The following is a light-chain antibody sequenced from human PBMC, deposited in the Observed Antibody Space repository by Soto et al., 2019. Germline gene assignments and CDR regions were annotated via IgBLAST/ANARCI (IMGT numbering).Light chain of an antibody. Sequence: DIPMTQSPSSLSASVGDRVTITCRASQAIRNDLAWYQQEPGKAPKRLIYAASSLQSGVPSRFSGSGSGTEFTLTISSLQPEDFATYYCLQHNTYPLLTFGGGTRVEIK. CDR3: LQHNTYPLLT. CDR2: AAS. J-gene: IGKJ4*01. CDR1: QAIRND. V-gene: IGKV1-17*01.